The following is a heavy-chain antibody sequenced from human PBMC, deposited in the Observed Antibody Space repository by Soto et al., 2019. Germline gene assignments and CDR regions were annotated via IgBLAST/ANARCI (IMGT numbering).Heavy chain of an antibody. J-gene: IGHJ4*02. CDR1: GYTFTSYY. CDR2: INPSGGST. D-gene: IGHD2-15*01. Sequence: GASVKVSCKASGYTFTSYYMHWVRQAPGQGLEWMGIINPSGGSTSYAQKFQGRVTMTRDTSTSTVYMELSSLRSEDTAVYYCARSDIVVVVAATHPEFDYWGQGTLVTV. V-gene: IGHV1-46*03. CDR3: ARSDIVVVVAATHPEFDY.